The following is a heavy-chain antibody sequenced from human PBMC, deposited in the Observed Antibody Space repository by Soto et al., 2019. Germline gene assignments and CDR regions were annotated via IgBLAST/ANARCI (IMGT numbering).Heavy chain of an antibody. J-gene: IGHJ4*02. CDR3: ARGRPRWLHKIRFDY. Sequence: GASVKACCKASRYTFTSYDMHSVRQATEQGLEWMGLMNPNSGNTGYAQKFQGRVTMTRNTSISTAYMELSSLRSEDTAVYYCARGRPRWLHKIRFDYWGQGTLVTVSS. D-gene: IGHD5-12*01. V-gene: IGHV1-8*01. CDR1: RYTFTSYD. CDR2: MNPNSGNT.